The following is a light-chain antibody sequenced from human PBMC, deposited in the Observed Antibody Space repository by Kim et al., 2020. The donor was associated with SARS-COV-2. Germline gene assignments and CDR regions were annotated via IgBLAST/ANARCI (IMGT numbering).Light chain of an antibody. J-gene: IGLJ3*02. Sequence: VSPRKTARITCAGDALPKQYAYWYQQKPGQAPVLVIYKDSERPSGIPERFSGSSSGTTVTLTISGVQAEDEADYYCQSADSSGTWVFGGGTQLTVL. CDR1: ALPKQY. CDR3: QSADSSGTWV. CDR2: KDS. V-gene: IGLV3-25*03.